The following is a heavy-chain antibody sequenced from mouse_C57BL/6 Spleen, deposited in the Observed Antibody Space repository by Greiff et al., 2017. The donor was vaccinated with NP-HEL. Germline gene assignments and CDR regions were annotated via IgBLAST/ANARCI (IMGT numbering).Heavy chain of an antibody. Sequence: VQLKESGAELVKPGASVKLSCTASGFNIKDYYMHWVKQRTEQGLEWIGRIDPEDGETKYAPKFQGKATITADTSSNTAYLQLSSLTSEDTAVYYCARGGDGSSYAAWFAYWGQGTLVTVSA. CDR2: IDPEDGET. CDR3: ARGGDGSSYAAWFAY. V-gene: IGHV14-2*01. D-gene: IGHD1-1*01. CDR1: GFNIKDYY. J-gene: IGHJ3*01.